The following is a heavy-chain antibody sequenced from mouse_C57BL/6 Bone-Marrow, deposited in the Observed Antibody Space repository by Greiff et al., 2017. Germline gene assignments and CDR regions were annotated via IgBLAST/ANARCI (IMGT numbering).Heavy chain of an antibody. CDR1: GFTFSSYG. D-gene: IGHD1-1*02. CDR3: ARQDDGGSYVPHYYAMDY. Sequence: EVHLVESGGDLVKPGGSLKLSCAASGFTFSSYGMSWVRQTPDKRLEWVATLSSGGSYTYYPDSVKGRFTISRANAKNTRYLQMSSLKSEDTAMYYCARQDDGGSYVPHYYAMDYWGQGTSVTVSS. V-gene: IGHV5-6*01. CDR2: LSSGGSYT. J-gene: IGHJ4*01.